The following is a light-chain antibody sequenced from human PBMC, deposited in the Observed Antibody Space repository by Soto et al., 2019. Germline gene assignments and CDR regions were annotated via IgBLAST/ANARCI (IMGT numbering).Light chain of an antibody. CDR3: ASWDDSLNAWV. J-gene: IGLJ3*02. Sequence: QSILTQPPSASGTPGQRITLSCSGGSSHIGRSAVNWYQQLPGTAPKLLIYRNDQRPSGVPDRFSGSKSGTSASLAISGLQSGDDAVYFCASWDDSLNAWVFGGGTQLTVL. CDR1: SSHIGRSA. V-gene: IGLV1-44*01. CDR2: RND.